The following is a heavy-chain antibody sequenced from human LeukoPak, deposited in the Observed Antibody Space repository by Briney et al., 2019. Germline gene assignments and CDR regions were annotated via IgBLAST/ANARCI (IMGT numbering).Heavy chain of an antibody. V-gene: IGHV1-18*01. D-gene: IGHD3-9*01. CDR2: ISAYNGNT. CDR1: GYTFTSYG. CDR3: ARVHVLRYFDWLPRDGMDV. J-gene: IGHJ6*02. Sequence: GASVKVSCKASGYTFTSYGISWVRQAPRQGLEWMGWISAYNGNTNYAQKLQGRVTMTTDTSTSTAYMELRSLRSDDTAVYYCARVHVLRYFDWLPRDGMDVWGQGTTVTVSS.